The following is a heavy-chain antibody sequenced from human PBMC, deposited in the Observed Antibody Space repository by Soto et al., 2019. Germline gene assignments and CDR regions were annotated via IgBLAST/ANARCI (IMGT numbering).Heavy chain of an antibody. CDR3: ARGIVVVPAAHNWFDP. V-gene: IGHV4-59*08. CDR2: IYYSGST. Sequence: PSETLSLTCTVSGGSISSYYWSWIRQPPGKGLEWIGYIYYSGSTNYNPSLKSRVTISVDTSKNQFSLKLSSVTAADTAVYYCARGIVVVPAAHNWFDPWGQGTLVTVSS. CDR1: GGSISSYY. J-gene: IGHJ5*02. D-gene: IGHD2-2*01.